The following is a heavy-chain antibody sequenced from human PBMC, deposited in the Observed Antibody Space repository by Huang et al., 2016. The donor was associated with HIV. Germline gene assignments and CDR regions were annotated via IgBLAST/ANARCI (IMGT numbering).Heavy chain of an antibody. J-gene: IGHJ4*02. CDR3: ARGLYSSSWALFDY. Sequence: QVQLVQSGSELKKPGASVKVSCKASGYTFTSYAMNWVRQAPGQGLEGMGWINTNQGHPTYAQGVTGRFVFSLDTSVSTAYLQISSLKAEDTAVYYCARGLYSSSWALFDYWGQGTLVTVSS. CDR2: INTNQGHP. CDR1: GYTFTSYA. V-gene: IGHV7-4-1*02. D-gene: IGHD6-13*01.